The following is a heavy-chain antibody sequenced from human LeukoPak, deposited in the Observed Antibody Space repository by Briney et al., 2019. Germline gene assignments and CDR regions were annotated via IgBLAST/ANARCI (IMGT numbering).Heavy chain of an antibody. CDR2: ISYDGSNK. CDR1: GFTFSSYG. V-gene: IGHV3-30*18. Sequence: GSLRLSCAASGFTFSSYGMHWVRQAPGKGLEWVAVISYDGSNKYYADSVKGRFTISRDNSKNTLYLQMNSLRAEDTAVYYCAKAACGGDCLDYWGQGTLVTVSS. J-gene: IGHJ4*02. CDR3: AKAACGGDCLDY. D-gene: IGHD2-21*02.